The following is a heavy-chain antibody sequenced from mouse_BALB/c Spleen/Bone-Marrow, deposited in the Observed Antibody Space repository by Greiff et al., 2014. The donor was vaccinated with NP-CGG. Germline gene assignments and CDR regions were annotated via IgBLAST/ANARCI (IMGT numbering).Heavy chain of an antibody. J-gene: IGHJ2*01. Sequence: VQLKESGPDLVKPSQSLSLTCTVTGYSITSGYSWPWIRQFPGNKLEWMGYIHYSGSTNYNPSLKSPISITRDTSKNQFFLQLNSVTTEDTATYYCARIYYGSSYDYWGQGTTLTVSS. V-gene: IGHV3-1*02. CDR1: GYSITSGYS. CDR3: ARIYYGSSYDY. CDR2: IHYSGST. D-gene: IGHD1-1*01.